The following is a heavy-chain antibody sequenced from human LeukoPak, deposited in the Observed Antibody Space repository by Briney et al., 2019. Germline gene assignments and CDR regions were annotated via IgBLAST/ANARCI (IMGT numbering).Heavy chain of an antibody. J-gene: IGHJ5*02. CDR3: ARDLGTALRGWFDP. CDR1: GGSISSDY. Sequence: SETLSLTCTVSGGSISSDYWSWIRQPPGKGLEWIGYIYNSGSTNYNPSLKSRVTISVDTSKNQFSLKLSSVTAADTAVYYCARDLGTALRGWFDPWGQGTLVTVSS. D-gene: IGHD5-18*01. CDR2: IYNSGST. V-gene: IGHV4-59*01.